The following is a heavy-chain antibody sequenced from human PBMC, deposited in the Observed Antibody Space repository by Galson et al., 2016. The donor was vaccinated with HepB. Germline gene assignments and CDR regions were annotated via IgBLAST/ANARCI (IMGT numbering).Heavy chain of an antibody. CDR1: GYTFTSYA. CDR2: INAGNGNT. J-gene: IGHJ4*02. D-gene: IGHD1-14*01. V-gene: IGHV1-3*01. CDR3: ATQGHHPCDY. Sequence: SVKASCKASGYTFTSYAIRWVRQAPGQRLEWMGWINAGNGNTKYSQNFQGRVTITRDTSASTAYMEMSSLTSEDTAVYFCATQGHHPCDYWGQGTLVTVSS.